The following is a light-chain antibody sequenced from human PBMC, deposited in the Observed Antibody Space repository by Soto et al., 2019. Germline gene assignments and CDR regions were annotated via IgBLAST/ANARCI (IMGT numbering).Light chain of an antibody. J-gene: IGKJ1*01. Sequence: EIVLTQSPGTLSLSPGERATLSCRASQSVSSSDLAWYQQKPGQAPRLLIYGASSRASGIPHRFSTSGSGTDFTLTISRLEPEDFAVYYCQQYGRSPWTFGQGTKVEVK. V-gene: IGKV3-20*01. CDR1: QSVSSSD. CDR3: QQYGRSPWT. CDR2: GAS.